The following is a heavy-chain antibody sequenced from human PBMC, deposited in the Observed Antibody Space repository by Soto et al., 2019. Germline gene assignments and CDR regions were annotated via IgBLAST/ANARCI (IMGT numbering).Heavy chain of an antibody. CDR1: GGTFSTYA. V-gene: IGHV1-69*01. CDR2: VIPIFGTP. CDR3: ARSQGGSSSLDIYYYYYYGMDV. J-gene: IGHJ6*02. D-gene: IGHD2-15*01. Sequence: QVQLVQSGAEVKKPGSSVKVSCKAPGGTFSTYAINWVRQAPGQGLEWVGGVIPIFGTPKYAQKFQGRVTITADESTSTGYRELRSLRSEETAVYYCARSQGGSSSLDIYYYYYYGMDVWGQGTTVTVSS.